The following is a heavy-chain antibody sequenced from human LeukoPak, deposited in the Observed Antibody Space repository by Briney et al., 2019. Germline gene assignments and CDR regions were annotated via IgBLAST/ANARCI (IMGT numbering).Heavy chain of an antibody. CDR1: GFTFTDYA. CDR3: ATDRERDPSVYYLV. Sequence: GGSLRLSCAASGFTFTDYAMSWVRQASEKGLEWISTISDNGGETYYADSVKGRFAISRDNSKNTLFLQMNNLRAEDSAVYYCATDRERDPSVYYLVGGQGTLITVSS. CDR2: ISDNGGET. V-gene: IGHV3-23*01. J-gene: IGHJ4*02. D-gene: IGHD3-22*01.